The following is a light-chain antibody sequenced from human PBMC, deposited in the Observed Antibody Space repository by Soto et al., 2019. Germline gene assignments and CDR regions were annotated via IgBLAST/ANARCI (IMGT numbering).Light chain of an antibody. V-gene: IGKV3-15*01. CDR2: GAS. CDR3: QQYFEWPPMT. CDR1: ATVATN. Sequence: ELVMTQSPATLSVSPRERATLSCRASATVATNLAWYQQKPGQAPRLLISGASTRAAGISDRFRGSGSGTEFTLTISSLRSEDSAVYYCQQYFEWPPMTFGQGTKVDIK. J-gene: IGKJ1*01.